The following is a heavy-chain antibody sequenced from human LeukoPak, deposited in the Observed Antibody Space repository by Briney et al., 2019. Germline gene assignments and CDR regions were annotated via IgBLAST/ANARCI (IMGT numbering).Heavy chain of an antibody. D-gene: IGHD1-26*01. Sequence: SETLSLTCTVSGGSISSYYWSGIRQPPGKGLEWIGYIYYSGSTNYNPSLKSRVTISVDTSKNQFSLKLSSVTAADTAVYYCARRTTTVGATASAFDIWGQGTMVTVSS. V-gene: IGHV4-59*12. CDR2: IYYSGST. CDR1: GGSISSYY. J-gene: IGHJ3*02. CDR3: ARRTTTVGATASAFDI.